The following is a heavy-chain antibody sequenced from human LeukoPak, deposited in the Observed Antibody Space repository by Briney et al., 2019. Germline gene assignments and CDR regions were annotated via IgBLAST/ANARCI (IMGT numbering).Heavy chain of an antibody. Sequence: SETLSLTCTVSRDSISSTIHYWSWIRQPPGKGLEWIGSVYFNGNTYYNPSLKSRVTISVDRSKNQFSLNLNSVTAADTAVYYCASLKYYFDYWGQGTLVTVSS. V-gene: IGHV4-39*07. CDR1: RDSISSTIHY. J-gene: IGHJ4*02. CDR2: VYFNGNT. CDR3: ASLKYYFDY.